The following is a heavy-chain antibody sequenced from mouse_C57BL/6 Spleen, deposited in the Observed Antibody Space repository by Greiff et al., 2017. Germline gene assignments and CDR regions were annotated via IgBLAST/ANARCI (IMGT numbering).Heavy chain of an antibody. J-gene: IGHJ4*01. CDR1: GYTFTSYG. Sequence: QVQLKQSGAELARPGASVKLSCKASGYTFTSYGLSWVKQRTGQGLEWIGEIYPRSGNTYYTEKFKGKATLTADKSSSTADMELRSLTSEDSSVYVCARSYYDVYYYAMYYWGQGTSVTVAS. V-gene: IGHV1-81*01. CDR2: IYPRSGNT. D-gene: IGHD1-1*01. CDR3: ARSYYDVYYYAMYY.